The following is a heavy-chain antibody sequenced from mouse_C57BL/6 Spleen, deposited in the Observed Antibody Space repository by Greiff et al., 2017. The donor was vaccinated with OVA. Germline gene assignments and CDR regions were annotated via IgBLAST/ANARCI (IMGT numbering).Heavy chain of an antibody. D-gene: IGHD4-1*01. CDR2: ISYDGSN. CDR1: GYSITSGYY. J-gene: IGHJ4*01. V-gene: IGHV3-6*01. Sequence: EVKLEESGPGLVKPSQSLSLTCSVTGYSITSGYYWNWIRQFPGNKLEWMGYISYDGSNNYNPSLKNRISITRDTSKNQFFLKLNSVTTEDTATYYCARLTGYAMDYWGQGTSVTVSS. CDR3: ARLTGYAMDY.